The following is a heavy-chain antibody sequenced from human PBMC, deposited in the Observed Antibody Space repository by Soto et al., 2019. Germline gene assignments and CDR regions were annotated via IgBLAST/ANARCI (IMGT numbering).Heavy chain of an antibody. CDR2: IKQDGSEK. Sequence: GGSLRLSCAASGFTFSSYWMSWVRQAPGKGLEWVANIKQDGSEKYYVDSVKGRFTISRDNAKDSLYLQMNSLRAEDTAVYYCARVKVITMVRGVIIKGNWFDPWGQGTLVTVSS. J-gene: IGHJ5*02. V-gene: IGHV3-7*01. CDR1: GFTFSSYW. D-gene: IGHD3-10*01. CDR3: ARVKVITMVRGVIIKGNWFDP.